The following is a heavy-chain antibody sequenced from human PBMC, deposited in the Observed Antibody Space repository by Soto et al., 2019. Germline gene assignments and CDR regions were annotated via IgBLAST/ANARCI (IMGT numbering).Heavy chain of an antibody. V-gene: IGHV4-34*01. CDR3: ARHREQLVRTLGRRTHAFDI. CDR2: INYSGST. CDR1: GGSFSGYY. J-gene: IGHJ3*02. D-gene: IGHD6-6*01. Sequence: PSETLSLTCAVYGGSFSGYYWSWIRQPPGKGLEWIGDINYSGSTNYNPSLKSRVTISVDTSKNQFSLKLSSVTAADTAVYYCARHREQLVRTLGRRTHAFDIWGQGTMVTVS.